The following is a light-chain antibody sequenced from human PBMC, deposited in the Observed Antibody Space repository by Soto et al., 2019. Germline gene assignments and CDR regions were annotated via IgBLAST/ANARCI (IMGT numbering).Light chain of an antibody. CDR3: SSYTSSNTVL. Sequence: QSALTQPASVSGSPGQSITISCTGTSSDVGGYNYVSWYQHHPGKAPKLMIYDVTDRPSGISFRFSGSKSGNXASLTISRLQAEDEADYYCSSYTSSNTVLFGAGTKLTVL. V-gene: IGLV2-14*03. CDR1: SSDVGGYNY. J-gene: IGLJ2*01. CDR2: DVT.